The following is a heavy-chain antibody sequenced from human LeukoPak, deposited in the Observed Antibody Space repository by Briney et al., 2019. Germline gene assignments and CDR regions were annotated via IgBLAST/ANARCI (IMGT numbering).Heavy chain of an antibody. CDR3: ARGPGSGSYPLFDY. CDR2: VRNDGTTK. CDR1: GFTFGSSG. V-gene: IGHV3-30*02. J-gene: IGHJ4*02. Sequence: PGGSLRLSCTASGFTFGSSGMHWVRQAPGKGLEWVAFVRNDGTTKSYAESVKGRSTVSRDDSKNTLYLQMNSLRAEDTAVYYCARGPGSGSYPLFDYWGQGTLVTVSS. D-gene: IGHD1-26*01.